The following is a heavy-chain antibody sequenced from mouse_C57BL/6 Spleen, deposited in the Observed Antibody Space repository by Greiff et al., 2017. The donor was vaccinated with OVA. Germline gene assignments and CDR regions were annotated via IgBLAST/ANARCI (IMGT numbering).Heavy chain of an antibody. J-gene: IGHJ1*03. V-gene: IGHV5-16*01. Sequence: DVKLVESEGGLVQPGSSMKLSCTASGFTFSDYYMAWVRQVPEKGLEWVANINYDGSSTYYLDSLKSRFIISRDNAMNILYLQMSSLKSEDTATYYCAREYYGSSYWHFDVWGTGTTVTVSS. D-gene: IGHD1-1*01. CDR2: INYDGSST. CDR1: GFTFSDYY. CDR3: AREYYGSSYWHFDV.